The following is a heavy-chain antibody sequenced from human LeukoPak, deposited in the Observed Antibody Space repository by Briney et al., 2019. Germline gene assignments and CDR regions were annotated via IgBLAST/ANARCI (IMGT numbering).Heavy chain of an antibody. V-gene: IGHV3-21*01. J-gene: IGHJ3*02. Sequence: PGGSLRLSCAASGFTFSSYSMNWVRQAPGKGLEWVSSISSSSSYIYYADSVKGRFTISRDNAKNSLYLQMNNLRAEDTAVYYCARDFTGGYYDSGEALDIWGQGTMVTVSS. D-gene: IGHD3-22*01. CDR1: GFTFSSYS. CDR3: ARDFTGGYYDSGEALDI. CDR2: ISSSSSYI.